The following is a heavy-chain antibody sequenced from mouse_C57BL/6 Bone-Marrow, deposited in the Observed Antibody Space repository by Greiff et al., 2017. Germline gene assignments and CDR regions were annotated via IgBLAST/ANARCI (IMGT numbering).Heavy chain of an antibody. CDR1: GFNIKDDY. J-gene: IGHJ2*01. CDR3: SSFDGNYFDF. Sequence: EVQLQQSGAELVRPGASVTLSCTASGFNIKDDYLHWVKQRPEQGLEWFGWIDPEIGDTEYASKFQGKATITSDTSSNTAYLQLSSLTSEDTAVYYCSSFDGNYFDFWGQGTPLTVAS. V-gene: IGHV14-4*01. D-gene: IGHD2-3*01. CDR2: IDPEIGDT.